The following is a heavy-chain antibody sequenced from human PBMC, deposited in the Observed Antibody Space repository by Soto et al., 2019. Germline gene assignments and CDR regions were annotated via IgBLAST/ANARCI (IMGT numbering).Heavy chain of an antibody. J-gene: IGHJ3*02. CDR2: IIPSVGTA. CDR1: GYTFSSYS. CDR3: ARGYHENGFDI. V-gene: IGHV1-69*06. D-gene: IGHD2-2*01. Sequence: SVKVSCKASGYTFSSYSMSWVRQAPGQGLEWMGVIIPSVGTANYAQKFQGRVTMTADKSTSTAYMELSSLRSEDTAVYYCARGYHENGFDIWGQGTTVTVSS.